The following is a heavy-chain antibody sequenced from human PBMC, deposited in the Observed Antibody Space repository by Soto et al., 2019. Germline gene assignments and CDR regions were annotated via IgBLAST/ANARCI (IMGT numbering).Heavy chain of an antibody. D-gene: IGHD3-10*01. Sequence: PGGSLRLSCAASGFSISGSAIHWVRQASGKGLEWVARIRDKTNGYATGYAASVQGRFTISRDNSKNTLYLQMNSLRAEDTAVYYCAKVYYYGSGSYTAFDIWGQGTMVTVSS. J-gene: IGHJ3*02. CDR1: GFSISGSA. CDR3: AKVYYYGSGSYTAFDI. V-gene: IGHV3-73*01. CDR2: IRDKTNGYAT.